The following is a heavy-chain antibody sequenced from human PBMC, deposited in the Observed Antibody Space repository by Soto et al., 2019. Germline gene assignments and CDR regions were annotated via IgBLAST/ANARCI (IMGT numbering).Heavy chain of an antibody. CDR2: ISAYNGNT. D-gene: IGHD2-2*01. CDR3: ARTYCSSARCYSDY. CDR1: GYTFTSHG. J-gene: IGHJ4*02. Sequence: QVQLVQSGAEVKKPGASVKVSCKTSGYTFTSHGISWVRQAPGPGLEWMGWISAYNGNTNYAQKLQGRVTMTTDTPTSNADMELRSERSDDTAVYDCARTYCSSARCYSDYWGQGTLVTVSS. V-gene: IGHV1-18*04.